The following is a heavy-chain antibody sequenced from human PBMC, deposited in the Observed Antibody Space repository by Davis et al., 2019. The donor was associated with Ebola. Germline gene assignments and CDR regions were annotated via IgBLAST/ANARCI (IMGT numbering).Heavy chain of an antibody. Sequence: ASVKVSCKASGYTFTDYGINWVRQAPGQGLEWMGWISGFNGDRNYSQNLQGRVTMTRNTSISTAYMELSSLRSEDTAVYYCARSGYYYDSSGYYGHAFDIWGQGTMVTVSS. CDR1: GYTFTDYG. CDR2: ISGFNGDR. CDR3: ARSGYYYDSSGYYGHAFDI. V-gene: IGHV1-18*01. D-gene: IGHD3-22*01. J-gene: IGHJ3*02.